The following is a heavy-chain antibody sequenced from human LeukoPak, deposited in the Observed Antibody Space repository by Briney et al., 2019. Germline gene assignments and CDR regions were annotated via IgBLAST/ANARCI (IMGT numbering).Heavy chain of an antibody. CDR1: GFTFSSCG. D-gene: IGHD2-21*02. CDR3: ARECGGDCYYYFDY. V-gene: IGHV3-30-3*01. J-gene: IGHJ4*02. CDR2: ISYDGSNK. Sequence: RGSLRLSCAVSGFTFSSCGMHWVRNAPGTGLERVGVISYDGSNKYYADSVKGRFTISRDNYKNTLYLQMNSLRAEDTAVYYCARECGGDCYYYFDYWGQGTLVTVSS.